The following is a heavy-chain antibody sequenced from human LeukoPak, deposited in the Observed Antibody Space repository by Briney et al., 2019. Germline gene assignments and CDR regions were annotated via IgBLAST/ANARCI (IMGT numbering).Heavy chain of an antibody. CDR3: ARGHTMY. D-gene: IGHD3-10*01. Sequence: SETLSLTCAVSGYSISSGYYWGWIRPPPGKGLEWIGSIYHSGSTYYNPSLKSRVTISVDTSKNRFSLKLNSVTAADTAVYYCARGHTMYWGEGTLVTVSS. CDR1: GYSISSGYY. V-gene: IGHV4-38-2*01. J-gene: IGHJ4*02. CDR2: IYHSGST.